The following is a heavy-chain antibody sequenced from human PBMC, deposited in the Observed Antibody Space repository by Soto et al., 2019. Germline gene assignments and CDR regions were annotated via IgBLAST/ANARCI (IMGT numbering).Heavy chain of an antibody. D-gene: IGHD5-18*01. J-gene: IGHJ5*02. Sequence: QVQLVQSGAEVKKPGSSVKGSCKASGGTFSSYAISWVRQAPGQGLEWMGGIIPIFGTANYAQKFQGRVTITADKSTSTAYMELSSLRSEDTAVYYCARDSGLYSYGSNWFDPWGQGTLVTVSS. V-gene: IGHV1-69*06. CDR2: IIPIFGTA. CDR1: GGTFSSYA. CDR3: ARDSGLYSYGSNWFDP.